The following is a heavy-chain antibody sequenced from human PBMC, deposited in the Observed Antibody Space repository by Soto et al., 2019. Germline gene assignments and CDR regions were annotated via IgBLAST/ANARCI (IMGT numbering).Heavy chain of an antibody. CDR1: GGSFSGYY. CDR3: ARGGQLWPLYYYYGMDV. J-gene: IGHJ6*02. D-gene: IGHD5-18*01. V-gene: IGHV4-34*01. CDR2: INHSGST. Sequence: QVQLQQWGAGLLKPSETLSLTCAVYGGSFSGYYWSWIRQPPGKGLEWIGEINHSGSTNYNPSLKRRVTISVDTSKNQFSLKLSSVTAADTAVYYCARGGQLWPLYYYYGMDVWGQGTTVTVSS.